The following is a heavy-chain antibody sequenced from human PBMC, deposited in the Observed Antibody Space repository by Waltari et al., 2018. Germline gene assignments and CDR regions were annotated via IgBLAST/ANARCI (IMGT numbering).Heavy chain of an antibody. J-gene: IGHJ6*03. V-gene: IGHV4-38-2*01. CDR3: ARRAAIAATGPTYYMDV. CDR1: GYSISSGYY. D-gene: IGHD6-13*01. CDR2: IYHSGST. Sequence: QVQLQESGPGLVKPSETLSLTCAVSGYSISSGYYWGWLRPPPGKGREWIGSIYHSGSTHYNPSLKSRVTISVDTSKNQFSLKLSSVTAADTAVYYCARRAAIAATGPTYYMDVWGKGTTVTVSS.